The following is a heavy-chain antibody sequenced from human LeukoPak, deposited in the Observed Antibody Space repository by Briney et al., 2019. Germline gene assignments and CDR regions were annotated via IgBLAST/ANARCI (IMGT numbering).Heavy chain of an antibody. CDR3: ARDRPTTDWYFDL. V-gene: IGHV4-34*01. Sequence: SETLSLTCAVYGGSFSGYYWSWIRQPPGKGLEWIGEINHSGSTNYNPSLKSRVTISVDTSKNQFSLKLSSVTAAGTAVYYCARDRPTTDWYFDLWGRGTLVTVSS. CDR1: GGSFSGYY. D-gene: IGHD1-14*01. J-gene: IGHJ2*01. CDR2: INHSGST.